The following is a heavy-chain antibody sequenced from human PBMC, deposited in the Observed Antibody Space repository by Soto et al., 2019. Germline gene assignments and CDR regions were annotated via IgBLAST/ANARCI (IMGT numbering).Heavy chain of an antibody. CDR1: GGSISSGGYS. J-gene: IGHJ6*02. CDR2: IYHSGGT. D-gene: IGHD5-12*01. V-gene: IGHV4-30-2*05. Sequence: SATQSITCAVSGGSISSGGYSWSWIRQPPGKGLEWIGYIYHSGGTYYSPSLKSRATISLDTSKNQFSLKLNSVTAADTALYYCASPSGSYGIDVWGQGTTVTVSS. CDR3: ASPSGSYGIDV.